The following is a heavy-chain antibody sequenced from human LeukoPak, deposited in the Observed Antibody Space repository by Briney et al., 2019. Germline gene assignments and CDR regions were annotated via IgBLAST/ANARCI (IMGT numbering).Heavy chain of an antibody. V-gene: IGHV4-34*01. Sequence: SETLSLNRAVYGGSFSGYYWSWLRQPPGKGLEGIGELNHSGSTNDNQSLKSRVPISVDTSKTQFSLKLSSVTAADTAVYYCARHRWLRSLGLRYFDYWGQGTLVTVSS. CDR3: ARHRWLRSLGLRYFDY. CDR2: LNHSGST. D-gene: IGHD5-12*01. J-gene: IGHJ4*02. CDR1: GGSFSGYY.